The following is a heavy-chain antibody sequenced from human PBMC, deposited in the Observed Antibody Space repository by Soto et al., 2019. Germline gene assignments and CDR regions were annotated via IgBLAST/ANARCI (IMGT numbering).Heavy chain of an antibody. CDR3: ARKISVRYYDSSGSRPTYYFDY. D-gene: IGHD3-22*01. V-gene: IGHV4-39*01. J-gene: IGHJ4*02. CDR1: GDSISTSLYY. CDR2: IDYSGST. Sequence: QLQLQESGPGLVKPSETLSRTCIVSGDSISTSLYYWGWIRQPPGKGLEWIGSIDYSGSTYYNASLKSRVTISVNTSKNQFSLRLSSVTAADTAIYYCARKISVRYYDSSGSRPTYYFDYWGQGTLGSVSS.